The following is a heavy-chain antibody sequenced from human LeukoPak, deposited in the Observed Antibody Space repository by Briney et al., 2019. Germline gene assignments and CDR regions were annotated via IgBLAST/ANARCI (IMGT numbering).Heavy chain of an antibody. J-gene: IGHJ6*03. CDR3: AREVEEVPTAEGVYYCCYMDG. CDR1: GFTFSNNW. CDR2: INPDGRRA. V-gene: IGHV3-74*01. D-gene: IGHD2-21*02. Sequence: PGGSLRLSCAASGFTFSNNWMHWVRQAPGKGLVWVSRINPDGRRADYADSVKGRFTISRDNAKNTLDLQMNSLRAEDTAVYYCAREVEEVPTAEGVYYCCYMDGWGKGATVTVS.